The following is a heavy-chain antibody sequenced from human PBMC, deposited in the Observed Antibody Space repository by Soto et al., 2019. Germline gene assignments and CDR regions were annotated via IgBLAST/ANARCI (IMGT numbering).Heavy chain of an antibody. CDR3: ARAKSPFDY. CDR1: GGSFSGYY. J-gene: IGHJ4*02. Sequence: PSETLSLTCAVYGGSFSGYYWSWIRQPPGKGLEWIGEINHSGSTNYNPSLKSRVTISVDTSKNQFSLKLSSVTAADTAVYYCARAKSPFDYWGQGTLVTVSS. V-gene: IGHV4-34*01. CDR2: INHSGST.